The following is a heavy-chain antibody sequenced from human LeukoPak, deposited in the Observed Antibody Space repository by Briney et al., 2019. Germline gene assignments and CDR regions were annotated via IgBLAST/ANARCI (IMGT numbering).Heavy chain of an antibody. CDR2: INPNSGGT. J-gene: IGHJ5*02. D-gene: IGHD2-21*02. V-gene: IGHV1-2*02. CDR1: GYTFTGYY. CDR3: ARDAGNRGDYNWFDP. Sequence: ASVKVSCKASGYTFTGYYMHWVRQAPGQGLEWMGWINPNSGGTSYAQKFQGRVTMTRDTSISTAYMELSRLRSDDTAVYYCARDAGNRGDYNWFDPWGQGTLVTVSS.